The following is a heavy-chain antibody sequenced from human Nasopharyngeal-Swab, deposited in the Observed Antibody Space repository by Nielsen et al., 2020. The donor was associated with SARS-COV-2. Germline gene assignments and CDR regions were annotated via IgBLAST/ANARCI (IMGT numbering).Heavy chain of an antibody. J-gene: IGHJ4*02. V-gene: IGHV3-21*01. D-gene: IGHD2-2*01. Sequence: GESLKISCAASGFTFSSYRMIWVRQAPGKGLEWVSSISSSSSYIFYADSVKGRFTISRDNAKSSLYLQMNSLRAEDTAMYYCARDPPHFQPLYYFDYWGQGTLVTVSS. CDR2: ISSSSSYI. CDR3: ARDPPHFQPLYYFDY. CDR1: GFTFSSYR.